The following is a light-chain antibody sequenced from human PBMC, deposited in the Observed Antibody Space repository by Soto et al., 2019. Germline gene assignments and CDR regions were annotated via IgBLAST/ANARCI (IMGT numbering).Light chain of an antibody. V-gene: IGLV7-43*01. J-gene: IGLJ3*02. CDR3: LLYYGGAWV. CDR1: TGAVTSGYF. Sequence: QAVVTQEPSLTVSPGGTVTLTCASSTGAVTSGYFPGWFQQKPRQAPRALIYGASNKQSWTPARFSGSLLGGKAALTLSGVQPEDEAEYYCLLYYGGAWVFGGGTKLTVL. CDR2: GAS.